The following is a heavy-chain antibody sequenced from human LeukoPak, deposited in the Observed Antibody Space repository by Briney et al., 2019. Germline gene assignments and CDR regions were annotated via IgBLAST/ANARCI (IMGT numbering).Heavy chain of an antibody. CDR2: IIPIFGTA. V-gene: IGHV1-69*13. Sequence: GASVKVSCKASGGTFSSYAISWVRQAPGQGLEWMGGIIPIFGTANYAQKFQGRVTITADESTSTAYMELSSLRSEDTAVYYCASGTMIVVDPYFDYWGQGTLVTVSS. J-gene: IGHJ4*02. D-gene: IGHD3-22*01. CDR3: ASGTMIVVDPYFDY. CDR1: GGTFSSYA.